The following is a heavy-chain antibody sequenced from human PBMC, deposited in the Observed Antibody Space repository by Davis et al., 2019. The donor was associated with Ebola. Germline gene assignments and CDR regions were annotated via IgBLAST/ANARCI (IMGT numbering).Heavy chain of an antibody. Sequence: GESLKISCAASGFTFSSYAMHWVRQAPGKGLEWVAVISYDGSNKYYADSVKGRFTISRDNSKNTLYLQMNSLRAEDTAVYYCARPRDQYSSSSWRSYGMDVWGQGTTVTVSS. CDR3: ARPRDQYSSSSWRSYGMDV. V-gene: IGHV3-30*04. CDR1: GFTFSSYA. CDR2: ISYDGSNK. D-gene: IGHD6-6*01. J-gene: IGHJ6*02.